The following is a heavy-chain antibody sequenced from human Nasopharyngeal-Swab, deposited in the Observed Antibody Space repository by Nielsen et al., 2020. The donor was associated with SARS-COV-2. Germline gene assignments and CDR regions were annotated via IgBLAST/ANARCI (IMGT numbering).Heavy chain of an antibody. CDR2: IKSKTDGGTT. J-gene: IGHJ6*02. D-gene: IGHD4-17*01. V-gene: IGHV3-15*01. CDR3: TTEYGDDNYYYYYVMDV. Sequence: GGSLRLSCAASGFTFSNAWMNWVRQAPGKGLEWVGRIKSKTDGGTTDYSAPVKGRFTISRDDSKNTLYLQMNSLKTEDTAVYYCTTEYGDDNYYYYYVMDVWGQGTTVTVSS. CDR1: GFTFSNAW.